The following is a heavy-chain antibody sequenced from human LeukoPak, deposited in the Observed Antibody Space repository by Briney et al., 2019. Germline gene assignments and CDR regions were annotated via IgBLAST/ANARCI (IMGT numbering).Heavy chain of an antibody. CDR2: VSYDGSNT. CDR1: GFAFSGSAFTFSDYA. Sequence: GASLRLSCAASGFAFSGSAFTFSDYAMHWVRQAPGTGLEWVAVVSYDGSNTYYADSVKGRFSISRDNSKNTVFLQMNSVRAEDTAVYYCAKDRPLRGLTKFYYGMDVWGQGTTVTVSS. V-gene: IGHV3-30*18. CDR3: AKDRPLRGLTKFYYGMDV. D-gene: IGHD3-10*01. J-gene: IGHJ6*02.